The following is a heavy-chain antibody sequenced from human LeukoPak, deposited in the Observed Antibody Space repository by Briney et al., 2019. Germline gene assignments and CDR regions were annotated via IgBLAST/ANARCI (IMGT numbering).Heavy chain of an antibody. D-gene: IGHD6-19*01. CDR3: ARQDSNSWYTDC. V-gene: IGHV5-51*01. CDR1: GYSFSSYW. CDR2: IYPGDSDT. J-gene: IGHJ4*02. Sequence: GESLKISCKGSGYSFSSYWIGWVRQMPGKGLEWMGIIYPGDSDTRYSPSFQGQVTISADKSISTAFPQWSSLKASDTAIYYCARQDSNSWYTDCWGQGTLVTVSS.